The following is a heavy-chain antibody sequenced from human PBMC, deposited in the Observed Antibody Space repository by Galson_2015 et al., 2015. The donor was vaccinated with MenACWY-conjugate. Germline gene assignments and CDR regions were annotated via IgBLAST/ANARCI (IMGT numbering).Heavy chain of an antibody. Sequence: SLRLSCAASGFTSSSYAMSWVRQAPGKGLEWVSAISGSGGSTYYADSVNGRFTISRDNSKNTPYLQMNSLRAEDTAVYYCAKGDVNYYDSSGYYGAFDIWGQGTMVTVSS. CDR3: AKGDVNYYDSSGYYGAFDI. CDR2: ISGSGGST. J-gene: IGHJ3*02. D-gene: IGHD3-22*01. V-gene: IGHV3-23*01. CDR1: GFTSSSYA.